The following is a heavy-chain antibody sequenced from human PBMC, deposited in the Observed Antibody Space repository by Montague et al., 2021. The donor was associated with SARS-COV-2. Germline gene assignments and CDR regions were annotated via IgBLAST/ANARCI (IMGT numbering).Heavy chain of an antibody. CDR1: GDSVSSNSAT. Sequence: CASSGDSVSSNSATWNWVRQSPSRGREWLGRTYYRSKWYNDYAVXVRGRVTINPDTSKNQFSLQLNSVTPEDTAIYYCTSGREGNYNVMDVWGQGTTVTVSS. CDR2: TYYRSKWYN. J-gene: IGHJ6*02. CDR3: TSGREGNYNVMDV. D-gene: IGHD1-1*01. V-gene: IGHV6-1*01.